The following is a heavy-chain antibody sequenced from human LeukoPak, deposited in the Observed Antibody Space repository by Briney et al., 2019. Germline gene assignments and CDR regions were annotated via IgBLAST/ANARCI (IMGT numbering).Heavy chain of an antibody. D-gene: IGHD2-15*01. CDR2: ISYDGSNK. J-gene: IGHJ3*01. CDR1: GFTFSSYG. V-gene: IGHV3-30*18. CDR3: AKDQDIFVGASQS. Sequence: PGRSLRLSCAASGFTFSSYGMHWVRQAPGKGLEWVAVISYDGSNKYYADSVKGRFTISRDNSKNTLDLQMISLRADDTAMYYCAKDQDIFVGASQSWGQGTTVTVSS.